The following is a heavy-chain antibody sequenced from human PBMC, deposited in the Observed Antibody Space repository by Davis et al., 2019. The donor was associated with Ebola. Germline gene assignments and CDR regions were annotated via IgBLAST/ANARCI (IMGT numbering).Heavy chain of an antibody. Sequence: SETLSLTCTVSGGSISSYYWSWIRQPPGKGLEWIGYIYYSGSTNYNPSLKSRVTISVDTSKNQFSLKLSSVTAADTAVYYCATSSSWDSTGMDVWGQGTTVTVSS. CDR1: GGSISSYY. J-gene: IGHJ6*02. V-gene: IGHV4-59*01. CDR3: ATSSSWDSTGMDV. CDR2: IYYSGST. D-gene: IGHD6-13*01.